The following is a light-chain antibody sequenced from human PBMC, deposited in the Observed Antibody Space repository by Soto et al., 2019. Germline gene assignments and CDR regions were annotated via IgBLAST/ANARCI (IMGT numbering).Light chain of an antibody. Sequence: EIVLTQSPGTLSLSPGERATLSCRASQSVSSRSLGWYQQKGGQSPRLLIYGASRRATGIPDRFSGSGSGTDFTLTISRLEPEDFAVYYCQQYGSSYTFGQGTKLEIK. J-gene: IGKJ2*01. CDR2: GAS. CDR1: QSVSSRS. V-gene: IGKV3-20*01. CDR3: QQYGSSYT.